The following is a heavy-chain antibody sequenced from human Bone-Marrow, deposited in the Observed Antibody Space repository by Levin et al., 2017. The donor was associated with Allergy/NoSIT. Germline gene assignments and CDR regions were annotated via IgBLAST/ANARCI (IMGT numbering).Heavy chain of an antibody. CDR2: SYYSGAT. J-gene: IGHJ6*02. CDR1: GGSIDSTTYY. V-gene: IGHV4-39*01. Sequence: SQTLSLTCTVSGGSIDSTTYYWGWIRQPPGKGLEWIGCSYYSGATYYNPSPRSRVTISVDTPKNQFSLKLSSVTAADTAVYYCARRSPFGSSHMDVWGQGTTVTVSS. CDR3: ARRSPFGSSHMDV. D-gene: IGHD6-13*01.